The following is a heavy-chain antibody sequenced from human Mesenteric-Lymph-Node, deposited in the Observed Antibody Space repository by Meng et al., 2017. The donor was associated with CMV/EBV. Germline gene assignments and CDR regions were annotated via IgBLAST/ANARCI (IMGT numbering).Heavy chain of an antibody. Sequence: CKASGYTFTSYGISWVRQAPGQGLEWMGWISAYNGNTNYAQKLQGRVTMTTDTSTSTAYMELRSLRSDDTAVYYCARDDRQQNGLDYWGQGSLVTVSS. D-gene: IGHD6-13*01. CDR1: GYTFTSYG. CDR2: ISAYNGNT. V-gene: IGHV1-18*01. CDR3: ARDDRQQNGLDY. J-gene: IGHJ4*02.